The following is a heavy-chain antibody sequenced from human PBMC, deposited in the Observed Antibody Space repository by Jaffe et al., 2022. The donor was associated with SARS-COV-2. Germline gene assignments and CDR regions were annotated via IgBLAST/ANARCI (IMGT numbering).Heavy chain of an antibody. V-gene: IGHV3-30-3*01. J-gene: IGHJ6*02. D-gene: IGHD2-15*01. CDR2: ISYDGSNK. Sequence: QVQLVESGGGVVQPGRSLRLSCAASGFTFSSYAMHWVRQAPGKGLEWVAVISYDGSNKYYADSVKGRFTISRDNSKNTLYLQMNSLRAEDTAVYYCARDKYCSGGSCYSYGMDVWGQGTTVTVSS. CDR1: GFTFSSYA. CDR3: ARDKYCSGGSCYSYGMDV.